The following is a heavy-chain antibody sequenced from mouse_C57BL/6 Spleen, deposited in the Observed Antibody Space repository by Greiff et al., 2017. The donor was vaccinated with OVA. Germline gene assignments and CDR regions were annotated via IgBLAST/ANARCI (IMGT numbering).Heavy chain of an antibody. J-gene: IGHJ4*01. CDR2: ISSGSSTI. CDR1: GFTFSDYG. CDR3: ANWDQYYAMDY. Sequence: EVTVVESGGGLVKPGGSLKLSCAASGFTFSDYGMHWVRQAPEKGLEWVAYISSGSSTIYYADTVKGRFTISRDNAKNTLFLQMTSLRSEDTAMYYCANWDQYYAMDYWGQGTSVTVSS. V-gene: IGHV5-17*01. D-gene: IGHD4-1*01.